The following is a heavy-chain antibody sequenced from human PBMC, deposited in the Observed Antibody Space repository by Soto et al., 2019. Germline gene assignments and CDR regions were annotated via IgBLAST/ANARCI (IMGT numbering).Heavy chain of an antibody. CDR3: ARGYCSSTSCSYDAFDI. Sequence: ASVKVSCKASGYTFTSYYMHWVRQAPGQGLEWMGIINPSGGSTSYAQKFQGRVTMTRDTSTSTVYMELSSLRSEDTAVYYCARGYCSSTSCSYDAFDIWGQGTMVTVS. CDR2: INPSGGST. V-gene: IGHV1-46*01. D-gene: IGHD2-2*01. CDR1: GYTFTSYY. J-gene: IGHJ3*02.